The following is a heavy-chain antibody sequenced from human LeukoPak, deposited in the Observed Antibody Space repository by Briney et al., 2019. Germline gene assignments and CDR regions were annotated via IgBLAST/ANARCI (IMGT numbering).Heavy chain of an antibody. CDR2: IYYSGST. J-gene: IGHJ3*02. D-gene: IGHD6-13*01. Sequence: PSQTLSLTCTVSGGSISSGGDYWSWIRQHPGKGLEWIGYIYYSGSTYYNPSLKSRVTISVDTSKNQFSLKLSSVTAADTAVYYCARDYLRGYSSSPDAFDIWGQGTMVTVSS. CDR3: ARDYLRGYSSSPDAFDI. CDR1: GGSISSGGDY. V-gene: IGHV4-31*03.